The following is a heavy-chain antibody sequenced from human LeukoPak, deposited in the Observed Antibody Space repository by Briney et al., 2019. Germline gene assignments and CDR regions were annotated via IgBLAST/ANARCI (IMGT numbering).Heavy chain of an antibody. V-gene: IGHV4-38-2*02. D-gene: IGHD4-23*01. J-gene: IGHJ5*02. Sequence: PSETLSLTCNVSGDSITSTYYWGWIRQPPGKGLEWIGSISHSGNTYYNPSLKSRVTISVDTSKNHFSLNLSAVTAADTAVYYCARARKYNGNQNWIDLWGQGVLVTVSS. CDR3: ARARKYNGNQNWIDL. CDR1: GDSITSTYY. CDR2: ISHSGNT.